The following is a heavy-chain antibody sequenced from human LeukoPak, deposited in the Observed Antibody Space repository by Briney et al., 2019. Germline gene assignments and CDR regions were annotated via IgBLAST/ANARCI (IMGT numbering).Heavy chain of an antibody. J-gene: IGHJ4*02. CDR1: GGSISGSY. CDR3: ARGIESYGDYGY. CDR2: MYNSGST. Sequence: SETLSLTCTVSGGSISGSYRSWIRQPPGKGLEWIAYMYNSGSTNYNPHLKSRVTISIDTSKNQFSLKLSSLTAADTAIYYCARGIESYGDYGYWGQGILVTVSS. D-gene: IGHD4-17*01. V-gene: IGHV4-59*01.